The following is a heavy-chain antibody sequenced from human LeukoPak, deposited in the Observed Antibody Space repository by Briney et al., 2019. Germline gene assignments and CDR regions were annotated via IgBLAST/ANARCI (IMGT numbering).Heavy chain of an antibody. V-gene: IGHV3-23*01. CDR3: AKSDCGSDGCKLLNY. CDR2: INGSGDAT. CDR1: GFLFSHYT. D-gene: IGHD3-10*01. Sequence: GGSLRLSCAVSGFLFSHYTMTWVRQGPGKGVEWVSSINGSGDATLYADSVMGRFTISRDNAKNTVSLQMNNLGAEDTAVYYCAKSDCGSDGCKLLNYWGQGTLVIASS. J-gene: IGHJ4*02.